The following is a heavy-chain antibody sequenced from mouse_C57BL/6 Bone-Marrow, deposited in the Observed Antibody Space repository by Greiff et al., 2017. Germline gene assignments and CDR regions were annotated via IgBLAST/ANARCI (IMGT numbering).Heavy chain of an antibody. V-gene: IGHV1-64*01. CDR1: GYTFTSYW. CDR2: IHPNSGST. CDR3: ARGVDYGSSDD. D-gene: IGHD1-1*01. Sequence: VQLQQPGAELVKPGASVKLSCKASGYTFTSYWMHWVKQRPGQGLEWIGMIHPNSGSTNYNEKFKSKATLTVDKSSSTAYMQLSSLTSEDSAIYYCARGVDYGSSDDWGQGTTLTVSS. J-gene: IGHJ2*01.